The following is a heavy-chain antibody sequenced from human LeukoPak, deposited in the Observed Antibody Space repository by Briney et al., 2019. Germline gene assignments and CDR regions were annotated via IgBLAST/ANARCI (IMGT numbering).Heavy chain of an antibody. CDR1: GFTFSSYA. CDR2: FGGGGGST. D-gene: IGHD1-1*01. CDR3: AKDLQLERWFCFDY. V-gene: IGHV3-23*01. Sequence: SGGSLRLSCAASGFTFSSYAMSWVRQGPRKGLEWVSTFGGGGGSTFYADSVKGRFTISRDNSKNTLYLQMNSRRAEDTAVYYCAKDLQLERWFCFDYWGQGTLVTVS. J-gene: IGHJ4*02.